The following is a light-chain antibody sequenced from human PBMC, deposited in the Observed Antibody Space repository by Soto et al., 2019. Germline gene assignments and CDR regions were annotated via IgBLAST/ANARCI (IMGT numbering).Light chain of an antibody. CDR1: QDISHY. CDR2: DAS. Sequence: VEISQSPSALSGSGVDRVTSTCQASQDISHYLNWYQQTPGNARKRLIYDASNLETGVPSRFSGSGSGTDFTFTISSLAPEDIATYYCQQYDNLSWQFGQGTKVDIK. V-gene: IGKV1-33*01. J-gene: IGKJ1*01. CDR3: QQYDNLSWQ.